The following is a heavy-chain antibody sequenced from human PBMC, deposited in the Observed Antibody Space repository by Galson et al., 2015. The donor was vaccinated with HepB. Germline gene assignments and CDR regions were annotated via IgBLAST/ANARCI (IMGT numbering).Heavy chain of an antibody. CDR2: ITSSGSAI. CDR3: ATIPADRNGWYHHDS. J-gene: IGHJ5*01. D-gene: IGHD6-19*01. CDR1: GLIFSDYY. V-gene: IGHV3-11*01. Sequence: SLRFSCAASGLIFSDYYMSWVRQAPGKGLEWVSYITSSGSAIYADSVKGRFTVSRDNDKNSLFLQMNSLRSEDTAVYYCATIPADRNGWYHHDSWGQGTLVTVSS.